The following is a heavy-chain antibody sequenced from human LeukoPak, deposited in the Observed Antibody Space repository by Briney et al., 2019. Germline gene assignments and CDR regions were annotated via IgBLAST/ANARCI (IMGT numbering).Heavy chain of an antibody. Sequence: PSETLSLTCAVYGGSFSGYYWGWIRQPPGKGLEWIGSMYHSGTTSYNPSLKSRVTMSADTSKNQFSLELRSVTAADTAVYYCARVLDYYGSGTRDFDYWGQGTLVTVSS. D-gene: IGHD3-10*01. J-gene: IGHJ4*02. V-gene: IGHV4-38-2*01. CDR2: MYHSGTT. CDR3: ARVLDYYGSGTRDFDY. CDR1: GGSFSGYY.